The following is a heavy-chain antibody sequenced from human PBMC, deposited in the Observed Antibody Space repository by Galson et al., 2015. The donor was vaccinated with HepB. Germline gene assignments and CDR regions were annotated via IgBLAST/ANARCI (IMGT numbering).Heavy chain of an antibody. CDR3: ARDLRVLRFLETIKYGMDV. J-gene: IGHJ6*02. V-gene: IGHV3-33*01. Sequence: SLRLSCAASGFTFSSYGMHWVRQAPGKGLEWVAVIWYDGSNKYYADSVKGRFTTSRDNSKNTLYLQMNSLRAEDTAVYYRARDLRVLRFLETIKYGMDVWGQGTTVTVSS. D-gene: IGHD3-3*01. CDR1: GFTFSSYG. CDR2: IWYDGSNK.